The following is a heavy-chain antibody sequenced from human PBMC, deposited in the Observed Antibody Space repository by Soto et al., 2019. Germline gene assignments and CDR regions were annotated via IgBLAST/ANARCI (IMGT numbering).Heavy chain of an antibody. CDR1: GYTFTGYY. J-gene: IGHJ2*01. V-gene: IGHV1-2*04. D-gene: IGHD1-1*01. Sequence: QVQLVQSGAEVKKPGASVKVSCKASGYTFTGYYMHWVRQAPGQGLEWMGWINPNSGGTNYAQKFQGWVTMTRDTSISTAYMELSRLRSDDTAVYYCARGKMEQFLRWYFDLWGRGTLVTVSS. CDR3: ARGKMEQFLRWYFDL. CDR2: INPNSGGT.